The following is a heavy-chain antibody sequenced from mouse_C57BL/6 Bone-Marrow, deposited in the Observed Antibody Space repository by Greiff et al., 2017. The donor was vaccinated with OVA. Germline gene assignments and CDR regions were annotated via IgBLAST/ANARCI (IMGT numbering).Heavy chain of an antibody. V-gene: IGHV1-82*01. CDR1: GYAFSNSW. J-gene: IGHJ1*03. D-gene: IGHD1-2*01. CDR2: IYPGDGDT. Sequence: QVQLQQSGPELVKPGASVKISCKASGYAFSNSWMNWVKQRPGKGLEWIGRIYPGDGDTNYNGKFKGKATLTADKSSNTAYMQLSSLTSEDSAVYFCARRVLRPYWCFDVWGTGTTVTVSS. CDR3: ARRVLRPYWCFDV.